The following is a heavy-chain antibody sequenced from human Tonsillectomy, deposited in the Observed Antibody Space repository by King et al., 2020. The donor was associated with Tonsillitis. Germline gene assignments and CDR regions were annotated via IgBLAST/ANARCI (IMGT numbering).Heavy chain of an antibody. CDR1: GGSIGSSTYY. J-gene: IGHJ4*02. Sequence: LQLQESGPGLVKPSETLSLTCTVSGGSIGSSTYYWGWIRQPPGKGLEWIGAISYSGSTYYNPSLKGRVTISLDTSKTQFSLRLTSVTAADTAVYYCARLGSDTPTDKPFDYWGQGTLVTVSS. CDR3: ARLGSDTPTDKPFDY. D-gene: IGHD5-18*01. V-gene: IGHV4-39*07. CDR2: ISYSGST.